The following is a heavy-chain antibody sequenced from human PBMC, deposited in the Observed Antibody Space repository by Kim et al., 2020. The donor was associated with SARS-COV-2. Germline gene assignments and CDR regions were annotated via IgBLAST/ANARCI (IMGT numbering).Heavy chain of an antibody. J-gene: IGHJ2*01. Sequence: GGSLRLSCAASGFTFSSYAMSLVRQAPGKGLEWVSAISGSGGSTYYADSVKGRFTISRDNSKNTLYLQMNSLRAEDTAVYYCAKPGVVTHRIGWYFDLWGRGTLVTVSS. V-gene: IGHV3-23*01. CDR3: AKPGVVTHRIGWYFDL. D-gene: IGHD2-21*02. CDR2: ISGSGGST. CDR1: GFTFSSYA.